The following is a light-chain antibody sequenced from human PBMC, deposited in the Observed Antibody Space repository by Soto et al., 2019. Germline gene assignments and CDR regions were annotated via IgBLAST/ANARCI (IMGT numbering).Light chain of an antibody. V-gene: IGLV1-40*01. CDR3: QSYDSSLSGVV. CDR2: GNS. CDR1: SSNIGAGYD. J-gene: IGLJ2*01. Sequence: QPVLTQPPSVYGAPEQRVTISCNGSSSNIGAGYDVHWYQQLPGTAPKLLIYGNSNRPSGVPDRFSGSKSGTSASLAITGLQAEDEADYYCQSYDSSLSGVVFGGGTKLTVL.